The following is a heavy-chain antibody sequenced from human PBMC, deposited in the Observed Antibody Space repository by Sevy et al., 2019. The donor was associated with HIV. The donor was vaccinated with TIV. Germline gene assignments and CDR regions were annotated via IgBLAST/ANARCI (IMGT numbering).Heavy chain of an antibody. CDR1: GFTFSTYW. Sequence: GGSLRLSCVASGFTFSTYWLSWVRQAPGKGLEWVANTDPDGNQGYYVDSVKGRFTISRDNAKNSLYLQMNSLRAEDTAIYYCANDFARSRHYWGQGTLVTVSS. CDR3: ANDFARSRHY. J-gene: IGHJ4*02. V-gene: IGHV3-7*01. CDR2: TDPDGNQG. D-gene: IGHD1-1*01.